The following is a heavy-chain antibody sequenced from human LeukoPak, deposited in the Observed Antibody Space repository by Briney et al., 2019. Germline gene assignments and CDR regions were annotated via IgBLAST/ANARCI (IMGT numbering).Heavy chain of an antibody. CDR3: ARDHLYDSSGFPYDAFDI. CDR2: IHSGGSS. CDR1: GFTVGTNF. V-gene: IGHV3-53*01. J-gene: IGHJ3*02. D-gene: IGHD3-22*01. Sequence: GGSLRLSCAASGFTVGTNFMAWVRQAPGKGLEWLSVIHSGGSSEYADSVKGRFTISRDTSKNTVYLQMNSLRAEDTAVYYCARDHLYDSSGFPYDAFDIWGQGTMVTVSS.